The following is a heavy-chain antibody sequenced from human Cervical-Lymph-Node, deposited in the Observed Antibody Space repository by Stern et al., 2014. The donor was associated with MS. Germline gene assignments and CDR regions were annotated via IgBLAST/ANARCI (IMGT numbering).Heavy chain of an antibody. Sequence: QVQLMQSGAEVKKPGASVKVSCKASGYTFTSYYMHWVRQAPGQGLEWMGIINPSGGSTSYAQKFQGRVTMTRDTSTSTVYMELSSLRSEDTAVYYCARERCSSTSCYGFDPWGQGTLVTVSS. V-gene: IGHV1-46*03. D-gene: IGHD2-2*01. J-gene: IGHJ5*02. CDR2: INPSGGST. CDR1: GYTFTSYY. CDR3: ARERCSSTSCYGFDP.